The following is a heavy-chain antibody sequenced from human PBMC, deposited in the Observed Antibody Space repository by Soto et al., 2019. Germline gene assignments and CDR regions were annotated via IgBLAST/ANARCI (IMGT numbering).Heavy chain of an antibody. V-gene: IGHV4-30-2*06. Sequence: TSETLSLTCSVSGASIHNGGYFWSWIRQSPGKGLEWIGYIYHSGSTYYNPSLKSRVTISVDRSKNQFSLKMSSVTAADTAVYYCTSKFGQLLADAFDIWGQGTMVTVSS. CDR1: GASIHNGGYF. D-gene: IGHD3-10*01. J-gene: IGHJ3*02. CDR2: IYHSGST. CDR3: TSKFGQLLADAFDI.